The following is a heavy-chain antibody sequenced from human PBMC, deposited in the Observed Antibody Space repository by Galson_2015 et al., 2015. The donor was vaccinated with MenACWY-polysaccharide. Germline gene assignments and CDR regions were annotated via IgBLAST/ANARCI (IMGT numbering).Heavy chain of an antibody. J-gene: IGHJ4*02. D-gene: IGHD6-19*01. CDR3: VKGGWMDY. CDR2: ISGSGGNT. Sequence: SLRLSCAASGFTFSSFDMNWVRQAPGKGLEWVSTISGSGGNTFYTDSVRGRFTISRDNSQNTLHLQMNSLRGEDTAIYYCVKGGWMDYWGQGTLVTVSS. V-gene: IGHV3-23*01. CDR1: GFTFSSFD.